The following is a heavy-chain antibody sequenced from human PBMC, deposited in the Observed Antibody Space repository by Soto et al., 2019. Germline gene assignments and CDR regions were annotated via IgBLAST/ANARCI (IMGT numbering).Heavy chain of an antibody. Sequence: GGSLRLSCAASGFTFSSYGMHWVRQAPGKGLEWVAVIWYDGSNKYYADSVKGRFTISRDNSKNTLYLQMNSLRAEDTAVYYCARDLTYYDFWSGSAGRHYYYYGMDVWGQGTTVTVS. CDR2: IWYDGSNK. J-gene: IGHJ6*02. D-gene: IGHD3-3*01. CDR3: ARDLTYYDFWSGSAGRHYYYYGMDV. V-gene: IGHV3-33*01. CDR1: GFTFSSYG.